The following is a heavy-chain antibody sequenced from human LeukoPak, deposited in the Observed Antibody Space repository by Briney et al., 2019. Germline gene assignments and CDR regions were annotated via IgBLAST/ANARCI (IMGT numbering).Heavy chain of an antibody. D-gene: IGHD2-2*01. J-gene: IGHJ4*02. CDR3: ARRYCSSTSCYYFDY. Sequence: SETLSLTCTVSGGSISSSSYYWGWIRQPPGKGLEWIGSIYYSGSTYYNPSLKSRLTISIDTSKNQFSLKLSSVTAADTAVYYCARRYCSSTSCYYFDYWGQGTLVTVSS. V-gene: IGHV4-39*07. CDR1: GGSISSSSYY. CDR2: IYYSGST.